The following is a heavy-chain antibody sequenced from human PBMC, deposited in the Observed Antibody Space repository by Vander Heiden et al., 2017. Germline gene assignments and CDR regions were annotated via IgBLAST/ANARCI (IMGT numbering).Heavy chain of an antibody. CDR1: GYTFSNYE. CDR3: ARYCSSNSCYKFDS. Sequence: QEQLVQSGAEVKEPRASVQVSCKAAGYTFSNYELNWVRQAAGQGLEWVGWMDPKTGNTGYAQKFQGRVTMTWNTSITTVYMELRSLRSEDTAVYYCARYCSSNSCYKFDSWGQGTLVSVSS. CDR2: MDPKTGNT. V-gene: IGHV1-8*01. D-gene: IGHD2-2*01. J-gene: IGHJ4*02.